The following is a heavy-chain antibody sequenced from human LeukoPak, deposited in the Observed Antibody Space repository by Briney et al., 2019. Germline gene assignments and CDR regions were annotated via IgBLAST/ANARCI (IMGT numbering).Heavy chain of an antibody. CDR1: GYTFIDYY. Sequence: ASVKVSCKTSGYTFIDYYIHWVRHAPGQGLDWMGWMNPKNGDTKYEENFQGRVTMTRDTSINTAYMELSRLRSDDTALYYCARGPNYYGSGRSWFDPWGQGTLVTVSS. J-gene: IGHJ5*02. D-gene: IGHD3-10*01. CDR3: ARGPNYYGSGRSWFDP. CDR2: MNPKNGDT. V-gene: IGHV1-2*02.